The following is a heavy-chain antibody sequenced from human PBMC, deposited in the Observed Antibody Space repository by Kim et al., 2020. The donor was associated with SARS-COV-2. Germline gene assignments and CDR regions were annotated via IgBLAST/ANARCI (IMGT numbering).Heavy chain of an antibody. D-gene: IGHD6-13*01. V-gene: IGHV3-49*04. CDR2: IRSKAYGGTT. J-gene: IGHJ6*02. Sequence: GGSLRLSCTASGFTFGDYAMSWVRQAPGKGLEWVGFIRSKAYGGTTEYAASVKGRFTISRDDSKSIAYLQMNSLKTEDTAVYYCTRVEDSSSLDYYYYGMDVWGQGTTVTVSS. CDR3: TRVEDSSSLDYYYYGMDV. CDR1: GFTFGDYA.